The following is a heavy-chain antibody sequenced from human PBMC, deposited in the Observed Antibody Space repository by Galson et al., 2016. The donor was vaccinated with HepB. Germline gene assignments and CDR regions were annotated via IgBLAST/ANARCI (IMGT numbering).Heavy chain of an antibody. D-gene: IGHD5-24*01. V-gene: IGHV4-59*08. CDR2: IYDSGSP. CDR3: AGRRRDGFNVPILDY. CDR1: GGSISSYY. Sequence: SETLSLTCAVSGGSISSYYWSWIRQPPGKGLEWIGYIYDSGSPKYNPPLNSRVTISGDTSRNQFSLRLSSVTAADTAVYYCAGRRRDGFNVPILDYWGQGTLVTVSS. J-gene: IGHJ4*02.